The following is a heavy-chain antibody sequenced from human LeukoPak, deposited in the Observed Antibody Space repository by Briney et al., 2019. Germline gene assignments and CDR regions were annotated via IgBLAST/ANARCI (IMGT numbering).Heavy chain of an antibody. CDR1: GGSISSGGYY. CDR2: IYYSRSP. Sequence: SETLSLTCTVSGGSISSGGYYCGWIRQHPGKGLEWVGYIYYSRSPYYNPSLKSRVTISVDTSKNQFSLKLSSVTATDTAVYYCARVGPRHHWFDPWGQGTLVTVSS. V-gene: IGHV4-31*03. D-gene: IGHD3/OR15-3a*01. J-gene: IGHJ5*02. CDR3: ARVGPRHHWFDP.